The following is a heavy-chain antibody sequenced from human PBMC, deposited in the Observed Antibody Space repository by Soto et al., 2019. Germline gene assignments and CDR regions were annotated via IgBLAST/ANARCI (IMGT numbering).Heavy chain of an antibody. CDR1: GFSLDTSGVG. Sequence: QITLKESGPTLVKPTQTLTLTCTFSGFSLDTSGVGVGWIRQPPGKTLEWLALIYWDDDKRYSPSLNNRLTITKDTSKNQVVLRMTNVDPVDTATYYCAHIFDFDWVWAFEYWGQGALVTVSS. D-gene: IGHD3-9*01. J-gene: IGHJ4*02. CDR2: IYWDDDK. CDR3: AHIFDFDWVWAFEY. V-gene: IGHV2-5*02.